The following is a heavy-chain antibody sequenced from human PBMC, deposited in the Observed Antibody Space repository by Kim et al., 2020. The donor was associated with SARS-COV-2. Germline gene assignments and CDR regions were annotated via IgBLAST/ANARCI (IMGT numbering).Heavy chain of an antibody. CDR2: ISYDGSTK. J-gene: IGHJ4*02. CDR1: GFTFSSYA. V-gene: IGHV3-30*14. Sequence: GGSLRLSCAASGFTFSSYAMRWVRQAPGKGLEWVSVISYDGSTKYYEASVKGRFTISRDNSKNTLYLQMNILRAEATAVYYCARDCSGSYMYDFDYWGQGTMVTVSS. D-gene: IGHD1-26*01. CDR3: ARDCSGSYMYDFDY.